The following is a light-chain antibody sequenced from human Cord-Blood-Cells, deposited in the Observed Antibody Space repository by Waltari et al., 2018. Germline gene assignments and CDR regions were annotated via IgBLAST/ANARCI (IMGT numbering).Light chain of an antibody. V-gene: IGLV2-11*01. CDR2: DVS. CDR1: SRDVWGYTC. CDR3: CSYAGSYTYV. Sequence: QSALRQPRSVSGSPGQSVIISCTGTSRDVWGYTCVPWYRQHPGKALKLMIYDVSKRPSGVPDRFTGSKSGSTASRTISGLQPEDEADYYCCSYAGSYTYVCGTGTKGTVL. J-gene: IGLJ1*01.